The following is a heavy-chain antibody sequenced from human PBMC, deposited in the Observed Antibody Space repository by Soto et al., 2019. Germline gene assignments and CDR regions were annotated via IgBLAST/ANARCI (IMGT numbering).Heavy chain of an antibody. D-gene: IGHD5-12*01. CDR3: ARSEGLFRARLPFFYYYMDV. CDR2: IYYSGST. V-gene: IGHV4-39*01. CDR1: GGSISSSSYY. Sequence: SETLSLTCTVSGGSISSSSYYWGWIRQPPGKGLEWIGSIYYSGSTYYNPSLKSRVTISVDTSKNQFSLKLSSVTAADTAVYYCARSEGLFRARLPFFYYYMDVWGKGTTVTVSS. J-gene: IGHJ6*03.